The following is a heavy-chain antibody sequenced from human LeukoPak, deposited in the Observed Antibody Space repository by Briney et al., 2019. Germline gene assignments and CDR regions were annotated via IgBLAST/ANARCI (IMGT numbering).Heavy chain of an antibody. Sequence: TGRSLRLSCAASGFTFSSYGMHWVRQAPGKGLEWVAVISYDGSNKYYADSVKGRFTISRDNSKNTLYLQMNSLRAEDTAVYYCAQAASYSSSWYLRAYYYYYGMDVWGQGTTVTVSS. J-gene: IGHJ6*02. D-gene: IGHD6-13*01. CDR2: ISYDGSNK. CDR3: AQAASYSSSWYLRAYYYYYGMDV. CDR1: GFTFSSYG. V-gene: IGHV3-30*18.